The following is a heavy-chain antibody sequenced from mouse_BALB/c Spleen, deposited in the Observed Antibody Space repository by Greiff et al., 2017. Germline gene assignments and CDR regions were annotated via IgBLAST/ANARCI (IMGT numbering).Heavy chain of an antibody. CDR3: TRESATGPWFAY. J-gene: IGHJ3*01. V-gene: IGHV5-6-4*01. CDR1: GFTFSSYT. CDR2: ISSGGSYT. D-gene: IGHD1-1*01. Sequence: EVKLVESGGGLVKPGGSLKLSCAASGFTFSSYTMSWVRQTPEKRLEWVATISSGGSYTYYPDSVKGRFTISRDNAKNTLYLQMSSLKSEDTAMYYCTRESATGPWFAYWGQGTLVTVSA.